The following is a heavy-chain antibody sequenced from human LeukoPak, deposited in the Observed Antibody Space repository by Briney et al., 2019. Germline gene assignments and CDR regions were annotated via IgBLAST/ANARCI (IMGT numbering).Heavy chain of an antibody. Sequence: SETLSLTCAVYGGSFSGYYWSWIRQPPGKGLEWIGEINHSGSTNHNPSLKSRVTISVDTSKNQFSLKLSSVTAADTAVYYCARGPPSSPYYYDSSGYYYFDYWGQGTLVTVSS. V-gene: IGHV4-34*01. CDR1: GGSFSGYY. CDR2: INHSGST. J-gene: IGHJ4*02. CDR3: ARGPPSSPYYYDSSGYYYFDY. D-gene: IGHD3-22*01.